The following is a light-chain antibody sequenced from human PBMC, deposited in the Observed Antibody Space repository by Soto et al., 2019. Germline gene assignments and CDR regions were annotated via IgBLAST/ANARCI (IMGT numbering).Light chain of an antibody. CDR1: SSNIGNKY. V-gene: IGLV1-51*02. CDR3: GTWDSSLSGGV. CDR2: ENN. J-gene: IGLJ2*01. Sequence: QSVLTQPPSVSAALAQTVTISCSGTSSNIGNKYVSWYQQLPGTAPKLLIYENNKRPSGIPDRFSGSKSGTSATLDITGLQTGDEADYYCGTWDSSLSGGVFGGGTKLTVL.